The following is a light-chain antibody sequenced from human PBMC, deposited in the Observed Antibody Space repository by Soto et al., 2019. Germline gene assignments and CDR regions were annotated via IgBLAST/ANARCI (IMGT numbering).Light chain of an antibody. CDR2: AAS. J-gene: IGKJ3*01. CDR1: QGIDTW. CDR3: QQTNSFPLT. Sequence: DLQMTQSPSSVSASVGDRVTITCRASQGIDTWLAWYQRKPGKAPKLLIYAASSLQSGVPSRFSGSGSGTDFTLTISSLQPEDFATYYCQQTNSFPLTFGPGTKVDV. V-gene: IGKV1-12*01.